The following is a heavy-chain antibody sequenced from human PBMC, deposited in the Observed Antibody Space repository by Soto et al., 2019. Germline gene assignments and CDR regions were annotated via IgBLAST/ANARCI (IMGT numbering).Heavy chain of an antibody. CDR2: IYYTGST. V-gene: IGHV4-30-4*01. CDR3: ARYQKGPFDY. D-gene: IGHD2-2*01. J-gene: IGHJ4*02. CDR1: GGSISSGDYY. Sequence: SETLSLTCTVSGGSISSGDYYWSWIRQPPGKGLEWIGYIYYTGSTYYNPSLKSRLTISVDTSKNQFSLKLTSVTAADTAVYFCARYQKGPFDYWGQGTLVTVSS.